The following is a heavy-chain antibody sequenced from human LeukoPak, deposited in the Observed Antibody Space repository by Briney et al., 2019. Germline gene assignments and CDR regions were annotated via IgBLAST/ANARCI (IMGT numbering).Heavy chain of an antibody. V-gene: IGHV3-15*01. CDR1: GFTFSNAW. J-gene: IGHJ3*02. CDR2: IKSKTDGGTT. D-gene: IGHD3-22*01. Sequence: GGSLRLSCAASGFTFSNAWMSWVRQAPGKGLEWVGRIKSKTDGGTTDYAAPVKGRFTISRDDSKNTLYLQMNSLKTEDTAVYYCTTDLYYYDSSGYSDAFDIWGQGTMVTVSS. CDR3: TTDLYYYDSSGYSDAFDI.